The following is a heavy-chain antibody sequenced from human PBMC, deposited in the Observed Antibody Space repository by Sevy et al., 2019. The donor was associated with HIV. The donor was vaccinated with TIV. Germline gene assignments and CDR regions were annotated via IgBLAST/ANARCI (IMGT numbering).Heavy chain of an antibody. CDR1: GGSFSSSSYY. V-gene: IGHV4-61*02. D-gene: IGHD6-19*01. CDR2: IYTSGST. CDR3: AGRIAVAAFDY. J-gene: IGHJ4*02. Sequence: SETLSLTCTVSGGSFSSSSYYWNWIRQPAGRGLEWIGRIYTSGSTNYNPSLKSRVTMSVDTSKNQFSLKLSSVPAADTAVYYCAGRIAVAAFDYWGQGNLVTVSS.